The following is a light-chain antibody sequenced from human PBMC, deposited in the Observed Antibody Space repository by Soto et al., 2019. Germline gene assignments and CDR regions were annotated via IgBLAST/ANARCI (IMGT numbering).Light chain of an antibody. CDR1: QSISSW. Sequence: DIQMTQSPSTLSASVGDRVTITCRASQSISSWLAWYPQKPGKAPKLLIYKASSLEIGVPSRFSGSGSGTEFTRTISSLQPDDFATYYCQQYNSYPWTFGQGTKVEIK. V-gene: IGKV1-5*03. CDR3: QQYNSYPWT. J-gene: IGKJ1*01. CDR2: KAS.